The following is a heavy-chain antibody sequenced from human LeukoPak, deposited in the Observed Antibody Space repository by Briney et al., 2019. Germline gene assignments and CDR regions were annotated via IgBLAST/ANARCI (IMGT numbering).Heavy chain of an antibody. V-gene: IGHV4-39*07. CDR3: ARGRPYYDFWSGYLGAFDI. CDR1: GGSVSSTSYY. CDR2: INHSGST. D-gene: IGHD3-3*01. J-gene: IGHJ3*02. Sequence: SETLSLTCTVSGGSVSSTSYYWSWIRQPPGKGLEWIGEINHSGSTNYNPSLKSRVTISVDTSKNQFSLKLSSVTAADTAVYYCARGRPYYDFWSGYLGAFDIWGQGTMVTVSS.